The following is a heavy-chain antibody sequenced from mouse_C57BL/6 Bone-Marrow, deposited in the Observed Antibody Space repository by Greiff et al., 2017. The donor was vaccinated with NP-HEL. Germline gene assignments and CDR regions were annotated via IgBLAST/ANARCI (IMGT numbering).Heavy chain of an antibody. CDR3: ARGSTDAY. CDR2: IRNKANGYTT. CDR1: GFTFTDYY. J-gene: IGHJ3*01. V-gene: IGHV7-3*01. Sequence: EVKVVESGGGLVQPGGSLSLSCAASGFTFTDYYMSWVRQPPGKALEWLGFIRNKANGYTTEYSASVKGRFTISRDNSQSILYLQMNALRAEDSATYYCARGSTDAYWGQGTLVTVSA. D-gene: IGHD1-1*01.